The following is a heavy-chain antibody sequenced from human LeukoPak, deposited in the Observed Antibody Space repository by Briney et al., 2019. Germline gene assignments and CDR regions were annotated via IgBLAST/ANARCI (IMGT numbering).Heavy chain of an antibody. V-gene: IGHV3-30*03. Sequence: GGSLRLSCAASGFTFSDHYMTWIRQAPGKGLEWVAVISYDGSNKYYADSVKGRFTISRDNSKNTLYLQMNSLRAEDTAVYYCARDKEERITMVRGVIIPYYFDYWGQGTLVTVSS. CDR1: GFTFSDHY. J-gene: IGHJ4*02. D-gene: IGHD3-10*01. CDR3: ARDKEERITMVRGVIIPYYFDY. CDR2: ISYDGSNK.